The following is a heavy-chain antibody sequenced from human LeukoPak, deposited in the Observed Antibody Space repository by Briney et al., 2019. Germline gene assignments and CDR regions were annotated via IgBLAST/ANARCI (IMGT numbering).Heavy chain of an antibody. Sequence: SETLSLTCTVSGGSISSYYWSWIRQPAGKGLEWIGRIYTSGSTNYNPSLKSRVTMSVDTSKNQFSLKLSSVTAADTAVYYCARDITMIVVGGFDYWGQGTLVTVSS. J-gene: IGHJ4*02. V-gene: IGHV4-4*07. D-gene: IGHD3-22*01. CDR3: ARDITMIVVGGFDY. CDR2: IYTSGST. CDR1: GGSISSYY.